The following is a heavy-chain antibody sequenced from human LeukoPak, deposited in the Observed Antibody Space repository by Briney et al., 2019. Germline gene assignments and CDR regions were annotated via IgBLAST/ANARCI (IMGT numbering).Heavy chain of an antibody. CDR2: VSGGGGST. Sequence: GGSLRLSCAASGFTFTNYGMSWVRQAPGKGLEWVSAVSGGGGSTYYADSVKGRFTISRDNSKNTVYLQMNSLRAEDTAVYYCAKEKNSGYYYHFDYWGQGTLVTVFS. D-gene: IGHD3-22*01. J-gene: IGHJ4*02. CDR1: GFTFTNYG. CDR3: AKEKNSGYYYHFDY. V-gene: IGHV3-23*01.